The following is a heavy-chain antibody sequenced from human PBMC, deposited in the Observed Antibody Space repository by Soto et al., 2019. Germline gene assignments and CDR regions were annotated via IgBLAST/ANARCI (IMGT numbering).Heavy chain of an antibody. CDR3: ASDYSGYYGFDI. J-gene: IGHJ3*02. CDR1: GFIFVDYY. CDR2: TGNKAYSYTT. V-gene: IGHV3-72*01. D-gene: IGHD3-22*01. Sequence: WGSLRLSCAASGFIFVDYYFDCVRHSPLKGLEWVGRTGNKAYSYTTEYAASVKGRFTISRDASKNSLYLQMNSLKTEDTAVYYCASDYSGYYGFDIWGQGTMVTV.